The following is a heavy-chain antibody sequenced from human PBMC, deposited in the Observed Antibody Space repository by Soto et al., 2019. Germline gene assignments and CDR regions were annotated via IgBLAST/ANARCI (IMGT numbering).Heavy chain of an antibody. V-gene: IGHV3-23*01. CDR2: ISGSGDST. CDR3: AKDLIYGYNSGRPFDS. Sequence: GGSLRLSCAASGFTFSSYAMSWVRQAPGKGLEWVSAISGSGDSTYYADSVKGRFTISRDNSKNTLYLQMNSLRAEDTAVYYCAKDLIYGYNSGRPFDSWGQGTLVTVSS. CDR1: GFTFSSYA. J-gene: IGHJ4*02. D-gene: IGHD6-19*01.